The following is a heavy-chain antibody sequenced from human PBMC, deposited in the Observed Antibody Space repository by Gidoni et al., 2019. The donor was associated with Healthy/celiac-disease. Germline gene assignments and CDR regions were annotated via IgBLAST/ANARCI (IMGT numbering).Heavy chain of an antibody. CDR2: ISVSGGST. D-gene: IGHD4-17*01. V-gene: IGHV3-23*01. CDR3: AKAADVDYVIGAFDI. Sequence: EVQLSESGGGLVQPGGSLRLYCAASGFTFSRYAMSWVRQAPGKGLAWVSAISVSGGSTYYADSVNGRFTISRDNSKNTLYLQMNSLRAEDTAVYYFAKAADVDYVIGAFDIWGQVTMVTVSS. CDR1: GFTFSRYA. J-gene: IGHJ3*02.